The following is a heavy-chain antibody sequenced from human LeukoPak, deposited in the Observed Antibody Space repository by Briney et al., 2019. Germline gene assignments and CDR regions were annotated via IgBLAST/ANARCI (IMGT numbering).Heavy chain of an antibody. V-gene: IGHV5-51*01. D-gene: IGHD7-27*01. Sequence: GESLKISCRGSGYIFTSFWIGWVRQMPGKGLEWMGIIYPGDSDTRYRPAFQGQVTISVDKSISTAYLQWSSLKASDTAMYYCAKSVSGVYFFYWGQGTLVTVS. CDR3: AKSVSGVYFFY. J-gene: IGHJ4*02. CDR1: GYIFTSFW. CDR2: IYPGDSDT.